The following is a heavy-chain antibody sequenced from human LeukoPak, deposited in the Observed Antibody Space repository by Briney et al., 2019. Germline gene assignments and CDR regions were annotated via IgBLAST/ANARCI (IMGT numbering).Heavy chain of an antibody. V-gene: IGHV1-69*06. D-gene: IGHD6-6*01. CDR1: GYTFTSYG. J-gene: IGHJ4*02. Sequence: ASVKVSCKASGYTFTSYGISWVRQAPGQGLEWMGGIIPIFGTANYAQKFQGRVTITADKSTSTAYMELSSLRSEDTAVYYCARGTVGIAARPSAPDYWGQGTLVTVSS. CDR2: IIPIFGTA. CDR3: ARGTVGIAARPSAPDY.